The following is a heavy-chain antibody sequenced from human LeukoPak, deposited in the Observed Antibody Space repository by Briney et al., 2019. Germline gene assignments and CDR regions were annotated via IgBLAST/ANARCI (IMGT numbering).Heavy chain of an antibody. J-gene: IGHJ4*02. CDR2: IYYSGST. V-gene: IGHV4-61*05. CDR3: ARAQGYSSSWLDY. D-gene: IGHD6-13*01. CDR1: GGSISSSSYY. Sequence: SETLSLTCTVSGGSISSSSYYWGWIRQPPGKGLEWIGYIYYSGSTNYNPSLKSRVTMSVETSKNQFSLKLTSVTTADTAVYYCARAQGYSSSWLDYWGQGTLVTVSS.